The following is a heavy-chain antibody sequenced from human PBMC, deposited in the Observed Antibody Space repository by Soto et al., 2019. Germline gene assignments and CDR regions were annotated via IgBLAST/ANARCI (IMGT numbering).Heavy chain of an antibody. CDR2: TTSDGARI. Sequence: QVQLVESGGGVVQPGRSLRLSCAASGFAFSTYGMHWVRQAPGKGLEWVAVTTSDGARINYADSVKGRFTISRDNSRTTLYLQMTSQRIDDTAVYYCARKNPGREWELPDYWGQGTLVTVSS. CDR1: GFAFSTYG. J-gene: IGHJ4*02. CDR3: ARKNPGREWELPDY. V-gene: IGHV3-30*03. D-gene: IGHD1-26*01.